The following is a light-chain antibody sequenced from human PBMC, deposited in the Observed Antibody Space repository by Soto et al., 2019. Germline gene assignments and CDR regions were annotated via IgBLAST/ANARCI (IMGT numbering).Light chain of an antibody. CDR2: DVF. J-gene: IGKJ2*01. Sequence: DIQMTQSPSSLSASVGDRVTITCRASQSITYWLAWYQQKPGRAPKLLIYDVFNLQSGVPSRFSGSRSGTEFTLPISSRQPDDSATYYCQQYHSFSFTFGQGTKLEIK. CDR3: QQYHSFSFT. V-gene: IGKV1-5*01. CDR1: QSITYW.